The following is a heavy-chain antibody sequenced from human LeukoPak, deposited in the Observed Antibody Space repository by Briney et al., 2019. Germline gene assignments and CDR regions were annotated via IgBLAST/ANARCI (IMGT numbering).Heavy chain of an antibody. Sequence: PSETLSLTCTVSGGSISSRSYYWGWIRQPPGKGLVWIGKISDSGNSYYSPSLKSRVTISVDTSKNQFSLKLSSVTAADTAVYYCARGGYDSSGYTFDYWGQGTLVTVSS. CDR2: ISDSGNS. CDR1: GGSISSRSYY. J-gene: IGHJ4*02. V-gene: IGHV4-39*01. D-gene: IGHD3-22*01. CDR3: ARGGYDSSGYTFDY.